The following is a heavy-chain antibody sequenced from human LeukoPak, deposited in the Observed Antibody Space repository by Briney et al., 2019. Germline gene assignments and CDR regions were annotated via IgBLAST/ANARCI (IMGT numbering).Heavy chain of an antibody. CDR3: ARVNRGRIDY. CDR2: IHHSGGT. D-gene: IGHD2/OR15-2a*01. V-gene: IGHV4-34*01. Sequence: PSETLSHTCAVYGGSFSGHYWTWIRQSPGKGLEWIGEIHHSGGTNYNPSLNFRVTISLDTSRNQFSLKLISLTAADTAVYYCARVNRGRIDYWGQGILVTVSS. CDR1: GGSFSGHY. J-gene: IGHJ4*02.